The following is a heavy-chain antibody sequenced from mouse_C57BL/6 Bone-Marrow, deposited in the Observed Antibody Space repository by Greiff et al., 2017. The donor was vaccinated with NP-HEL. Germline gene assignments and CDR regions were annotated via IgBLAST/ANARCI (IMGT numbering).Heavy chain of an antibody. CDR1: GFNIKDDY. V-gene: IGHV14-4*01. CDR3: TTPDGYPYYYAMDY. J-gene: IGHJ4*01. Sequence: EVQLQQSGAELVRPGASVKLSCTASGFNIKDDYMHWVKQRPEQGLEWIGWLAPENGDTEYASKFQGKATITADTSSNTAYLQLSSLTSEDTAVYYCTTPDGYPYYYAMDYWGQGTSVTVSS. D-gene: IGHD2-3*01. CDR2: LAPENGDT.